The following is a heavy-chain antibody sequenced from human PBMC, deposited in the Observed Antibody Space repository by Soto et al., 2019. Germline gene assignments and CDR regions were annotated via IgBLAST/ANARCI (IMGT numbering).Heavy chain of an antibody. J-gene: IGHJ4*02. V-gene: IGHV3-30*18. Sequence: QVQLVESGGGVVQPGRSLRLSCAASGITFSSHGMHWARQAPGKGLERVAIISYDGSDKYYAESGRGRFTSSRDNSKNTVYLQMNSLRDEDTATYYCSKDSTSFADWGQGTLVPVSS. CDR2: ISYDGSDK. CDR1: GITFSSHG. CDR3: SKDSTSFAD. D-gene: IGHD3-10*01.